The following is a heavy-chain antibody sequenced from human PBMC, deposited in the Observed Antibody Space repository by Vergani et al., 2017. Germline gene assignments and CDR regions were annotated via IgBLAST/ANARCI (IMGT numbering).Heavy chain of an antibody. V-gene: IGHV5-51*03. Sequence: EVQLVQSGAEVKKPGESLKISCKGSGYSFTSYWIGWVRQMPGKGLEWMGIIYPGDSDTRYSPSFQGQVTISADKSISTAYLQWSSLKATDTAMYYCARSIVVVPAAMSFDPWGQGTLVTVSS. CDR1: GYSFTSYW. J-gene: IGHJ5*02. D-gene: IGHD2-2*01. CDR3: ARSIVVVPAAMSFDP. CDR2: IYPGDSDT.